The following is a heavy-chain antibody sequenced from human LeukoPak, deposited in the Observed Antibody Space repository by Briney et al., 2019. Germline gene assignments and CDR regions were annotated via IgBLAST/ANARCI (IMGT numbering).Heavy chain of an antibody. CDR2: IYYSGST. CDR3: ARHGDGYNLLDY. V-gene: IGHV4-39*01. J-gene: IGHJ4*02. Sequence: AETLSLTCTVSGGSISSSSYYWGWIRQPPGKGLEWIGSIYYSGSTYYNPSLKSRVTISVDTSKNQFSLKLSSVTAADTAVYYCARHGDGYNLLDYWGQGTLVTVSS. D-gene: IGHD5-24*01. CDR1: GGSISSSSYY.